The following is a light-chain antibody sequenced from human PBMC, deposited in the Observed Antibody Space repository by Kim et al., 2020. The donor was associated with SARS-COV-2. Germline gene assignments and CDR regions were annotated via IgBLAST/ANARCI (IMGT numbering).Light chain of an antibody. V-gene: IGKV1-39*01. CDR2: ATF. J-gene: IGKJ2*01. CDR3: QQSYDRPQT. Sequence: DIQMTQSPSSLSASVGDRVTITCRASQSISTYLNWYQQKPGEPPKLLIFATFSLQSGVPSRFSGSGSGTDFTLVISSLQPEDFATYFCQQSYDRPQTFGQGTKLEI. CDR1: QSISTY.